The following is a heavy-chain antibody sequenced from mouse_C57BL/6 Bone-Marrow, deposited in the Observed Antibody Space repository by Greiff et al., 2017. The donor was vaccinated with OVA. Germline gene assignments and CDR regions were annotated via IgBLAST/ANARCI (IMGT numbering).Heavy chain of an antibody. CDR2: IDPENGDT. CDR3: TTSPIFPGFDV. V-gene: IGHV14-4*01. CDR1: GFNIKDDY. J-gene: IGHJ1*03. Sequence: EVKLMESGAELVRPGASVKLSCTASGFNIKDDYMHWVKQRPEQGLEWIGWIDPENGDTEYASKFQGKATITADTSSNTAYLQLSSLTSEDTAVYYCTTSPIFPGFDVWGTGTTVTVSS.